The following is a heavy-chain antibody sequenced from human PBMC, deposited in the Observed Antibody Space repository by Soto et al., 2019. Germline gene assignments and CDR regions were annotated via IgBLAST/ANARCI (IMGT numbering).Heavy chain of an antibody. CDR1: GFSFSNYG. CDR2: ISHDGSNK. D-gene: IGHD7-27*01. CDR3: AKPGAATSGDWGYFDY. Sequence: QVQLVDSGGGVVQPGRSLRLSCAASGFSFSNYGMHWVRQAPGKGLEWVAVISHDGSNKYYADSVKGRFTVSRDNSKTTVYLQMTSLRAEDTAVYSCAKPGAATSGDWGYFDYWGQGTLVTVSS. V-gene: IGHV3-30*18. J-gene: IGHJ4*02.